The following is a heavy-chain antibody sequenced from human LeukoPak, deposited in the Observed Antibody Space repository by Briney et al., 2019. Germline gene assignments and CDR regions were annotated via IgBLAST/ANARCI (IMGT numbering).Heavy chain of an antibody. Sequence: ASVKVSCMASGYTFTGYYMHWVRQAPGQGLEWMGWINPNSGGTNYARKFQGRVTMTRDTSISTAYMELSSLRSDDTAVYYCARDGYCSSTSCYPNRFDPWGQGTLATVSS. CDR2: INPNSGGT. CDR3: ARDGYCSSTSCYPNRFDP. V-gene: IGHV1-2*02. D-gene: IGHD2-2*03. CDR1: GYTFTGYY. J-gene: IGHJ5*02.